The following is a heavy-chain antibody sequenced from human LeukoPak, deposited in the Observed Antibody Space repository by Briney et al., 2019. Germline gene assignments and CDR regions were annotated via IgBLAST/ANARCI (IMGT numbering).Heavy chain of an antibody. CDR2: IYYSGST. V-gene: IGHV4-39*01. Sequence: LETLSLTCTVSGGSVSSSSYYWGWISHPPGKGLEWIGSIYYSGSTNYNPSLKSRVPIPVDTSKTQFPLKLSSVTAADTAVYYCARLEKLAVDYWGEGTLVTVSS. CDR1: GGSVSSSSYY. J-gene: IGHJ4*02. D-gene: IGHD6-13*01. CDR3: ARLEKLAVDY.